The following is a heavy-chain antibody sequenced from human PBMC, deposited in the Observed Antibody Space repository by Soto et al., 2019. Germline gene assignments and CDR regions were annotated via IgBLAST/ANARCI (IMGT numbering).Heavy chain of an antibody. V-gene: IGHV5-10-1*01. J-gene: IGHJ6*02. D-gene: IGHD6-13*01. Sequence: PGESLKVSCKGSGYSFTSYWISWVRQMPGKGLEWMGRIDPSDSYTNYSPSFQGHVTISADKSISTAYLQWSSLKASDTAMYYCAREGIAAAGPGGDYYYGMDVWGQGTTVTVSS. CDR3: AREGIAAAGPGGDYYYGMDV. CDR1: GYSFTSYW. CDR2: IDPSDSYT.